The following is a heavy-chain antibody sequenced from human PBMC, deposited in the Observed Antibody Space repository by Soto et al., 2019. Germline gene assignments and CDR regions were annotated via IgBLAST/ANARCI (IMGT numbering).Heavy chain of an antibody. J-gene: IGHJ6*02. V-gene: IGHV5-51*01. CDR1: GYSFSSYW. D-gene: IGHD2-15*01. CDR2: IYPGDSDT. Sequence: GGSPKISCKGSGYSFSSYWIGWVRQMPGKGLEWMVIIYPGDSDTRYSPSFQGQVTISAAKSISTAYLQWSSLKASDTAMYYCARHHPVVSRYYYGMDVWGQGTTVTVSS. CDR3: ARHHPVVSRYYYGMDV.